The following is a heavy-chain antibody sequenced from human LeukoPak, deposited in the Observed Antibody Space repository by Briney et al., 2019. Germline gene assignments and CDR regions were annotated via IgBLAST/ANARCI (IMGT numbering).Heavy chain of an antibody. D-gene: IGHD3-3*01. CDR1: GFTFSSYG. J-gene: IGHJ3*02. CDR3: ARDPPHYDFWSGYLDRGAFDI. V-gene: IGHV3-33*01. Sequence: GRSLRLSCAASGFTFSSYGMHWVRQAPGKGREWVAVIWYDGSNKYYADSVKGRFTISRDNSKNTLYLQMNSLRAEDTAVYYCARDPPHYDFWSGYLDRGAFDIWGQGTMVTVSS. CDR2: IWYDGSNK.